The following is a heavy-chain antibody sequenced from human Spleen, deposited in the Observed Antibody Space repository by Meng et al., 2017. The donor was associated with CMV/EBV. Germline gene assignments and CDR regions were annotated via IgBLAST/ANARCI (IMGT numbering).Heavy chain of an antibody. V-gene: IGHV3-9*01. CDR3: AKLRGPTPSGNAFDI. J-gene: IGHJ3*02. CDR1: GFTFDDYA. Sequence: SLKISCAAPGFTFDDYAMHWVRQAPGKGLEWVSGISWNSRSIGYADSMKGRFTISRDNAKNSLYLQMNSLRAEDTALYYCAKLRGPTPSGNAFDIWGQGTMVTVSS. D-gene: IGHD1-26*01. CDR2: ISWNSRSI.